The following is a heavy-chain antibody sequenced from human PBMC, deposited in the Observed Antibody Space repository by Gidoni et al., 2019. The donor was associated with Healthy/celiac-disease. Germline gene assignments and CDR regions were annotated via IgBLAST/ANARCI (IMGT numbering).Heavy chain of an antibody. CDR3: AKARKGTIFGVVLDY. J-gene: IGHJ4*02. Sequence: EVQLLESGGGLVQPGGALRPSCAALGFPFSSYAMSWVRQAPGKGLEWVSAISGSGGSTYYADSVKGRFTISRDNSKNTLYLQMNSLRAEDTAVYYCAKARKGTIFGVVLDYWGQGTLVTVSS. CDR1: GFPFSSYA. D-gene: IGHD3-3*01. V-gene: IGHV3-23*01. CDR2: ISGSGGST.